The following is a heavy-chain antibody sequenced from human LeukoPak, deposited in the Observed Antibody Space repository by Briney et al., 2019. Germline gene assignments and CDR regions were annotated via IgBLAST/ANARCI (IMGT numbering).Heavy chain of an antibody. D-gene: IGHD3-22*01. J-gene: IGHJ4*02. Sequence: ASVKVSCKVSGYTLTELSMHWVRQAPGKGLEWMGGFDPEDGETIYAQKFQGRVTMTEDTSTDTAYMELSSLRSEDTAVYYCATGTQYYYDSSVKTGSFDYWGQGTLVTVSS. CDR2: FDPEDGET. V-gene: IGHV1-24*01. CDR3: ATGTQYYYDSSVKTGSFDY. CDR1: GYTLTELS.